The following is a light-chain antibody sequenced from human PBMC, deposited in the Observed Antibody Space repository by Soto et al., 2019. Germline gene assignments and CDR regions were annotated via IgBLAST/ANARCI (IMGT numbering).Light chain of an antibody. Sequence: TVMTQSPATLAVSPGETATLSCRASQSVRNNLAWYQQKPGQAPRLLIYGASIRATGIPARFSGSGSGTEFTLTISSLQSEDFAVYYCQQYDIWPPLTFGGGTKVEIK. CDR1: QSVRNN. CDR2: GAS. J-gene: IGKJ4*01. CDR3: QQYDIWPPLT. V-gene: IGKV3-15*01.